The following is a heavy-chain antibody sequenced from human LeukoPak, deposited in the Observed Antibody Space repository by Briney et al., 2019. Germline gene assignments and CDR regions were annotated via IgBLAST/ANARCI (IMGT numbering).Heavy chain of an antibody. J-gene: IGHJ4*02. Sequence: PSETLSLTCAVSGYSISSGYYWGWIRPPPGKGLEWIGSIYHSGSTYYNPSLKGRVTISVDTSKNQFSLKLSSVTAADTAVYYCARDGEAYYDFWSGYYSQDFDYWGQGTLVTVSS. V-gene: IGHV4-38-2*02. D-gene: IGHD3-3*01. CDR1: GYSISSGYY. CDR2: IYHSGST. CDR3: ARDGEAYYDFWSGYYSQDFDY.